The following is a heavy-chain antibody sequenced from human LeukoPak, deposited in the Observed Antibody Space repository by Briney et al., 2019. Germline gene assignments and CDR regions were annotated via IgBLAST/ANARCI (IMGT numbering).Heavy chain of an antibody. CDR1: GGSISSSIYY. CDR3: VRDYYDSSGNDY. D-gene: IGHD3-22*01. CDR2: SYYSGST. V-gene: IGHV4-39*01. J-gene: IGHJ4*02. Sequence: PSETLSLTCTVSGGSISSSIYYWGWIRQPPGKGLEWIVRSYYSGSTYYNPSLNSRPPISVDTSKNQFSLKLSSVTDADMAVYYCVRDYYDSSGNDYWGQGTLVTVSS.